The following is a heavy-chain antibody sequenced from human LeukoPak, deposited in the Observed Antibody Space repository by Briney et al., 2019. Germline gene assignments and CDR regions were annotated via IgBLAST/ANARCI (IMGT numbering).Heavy chain of an antibody. CDR3: ARAYDSSGTFDY. CDR1: GYSFTSYW. J-gene: IGHJ4*02. V-gene: IGHV5-51*01. CDR2: IYPGDSDT. D-gene: IGHD3-22*01. Sequence: GESLKISCKGSGYSFTSYWLGWVRQMPGKGLEWMGIIYPGDSDTRYSPSLRGQVTISADKYLQWSSLEAPDTAMYYCARAYDSSGTFDYWGQGTLVTVSS.